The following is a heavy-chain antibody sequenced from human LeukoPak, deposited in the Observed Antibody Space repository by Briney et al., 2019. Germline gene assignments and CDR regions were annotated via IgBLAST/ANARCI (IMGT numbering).Heavy chain of an antibody. CDR2: INHSGST. D-gene: IGHD3-3*01. J-gene: IGHJ4*02. CDR3: ARGRVTYYDFWRSPFDY. CDR1: GGSFSGYY. Sequence: SETLSLTCAVYGGSFSGYYWSWIRQPPGKGLEWIGDINHSGSTNYNPSLKSRVTISVDTSKNQFSLKLSSVTAADTAVYYCARGRVTYYDFWRSPFDYWGQGTLVTVSS. V-gene: IGHV4-34*01.